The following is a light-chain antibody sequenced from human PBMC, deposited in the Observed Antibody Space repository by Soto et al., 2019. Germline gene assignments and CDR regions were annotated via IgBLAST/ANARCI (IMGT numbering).Light chain of an antibody. J-gene: IGKJ1*01. Sequence: DIQMTQSPSTLSASVGDRVTVTCRASQSISSWLAWYQQKPGKAPKVLIYDASSLESGVPSRFSGSGSGTEFTLTISSLQPDDFATYYCQQSYSTPWTFGQGTKVDI. CDR2: DAS. CDR3: QQSYSTPWT. V-gene: IGKV1-5*01. CDR1: QSISSW.